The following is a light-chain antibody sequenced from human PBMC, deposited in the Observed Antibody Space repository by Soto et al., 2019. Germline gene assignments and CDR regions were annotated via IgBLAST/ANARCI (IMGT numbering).Light chain of an antibody. J-gene: IGKJ3*01. CDR2: KAS. Sequence: DIQMTQSPSTLSASVGDRVTITCRASQSISSWLAWYQQKPGKAPKLLIYKASSLEGGVPSRFSGSGSGTEFTLTISSLQPEDFATYFCQQSYDTPFTFGPGTKVDIK. CDR3: QQSYDTPFT. V-gene: IGKV1-5*03. CDR1: QSISSW.